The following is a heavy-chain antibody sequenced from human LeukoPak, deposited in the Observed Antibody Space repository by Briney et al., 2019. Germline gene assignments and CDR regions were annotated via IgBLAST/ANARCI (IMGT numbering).Heavy chain of an antibody. D-gene: IGHD3-9*01. J-gene: IGHJ4*02. V-gene: IGHV3-7*01. CDR1: GFTFSSYW. Sequence: GGSLRLSCEASGFTFSSYWMSWVRQAPGKGLEWVANIKQDGSEKKYLDSVKGRFTISRDNAKSSMYLQMNSLRAEDTAVYYCARDEIYYDILTGYRHFDYWGQGTLVTVFS. CDR3: ARDEIYYDILTGYRHFDY. CDR2: IKQDGSEK.